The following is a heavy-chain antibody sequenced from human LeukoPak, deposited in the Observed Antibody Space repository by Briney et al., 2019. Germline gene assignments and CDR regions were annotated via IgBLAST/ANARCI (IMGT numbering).Heavy chain of an antibody. CDR2: IYYSGST. CDR1: GGSISSGGYC. D-gene: IGHD5-24*01. J-gene: IGHJ4*02. V-gene: IGHV4-31*03. CDR3: ATSGKRWLQFDY. Sequence: SETLSFTCTVSGGSISSGGYCWSWIRQHPGKGLEWIGYIYYSGSTYYNPSLKSRVTISVDTSKNQFSLKLSSVTAADTAVYYCATSGKRWLQFDYWGQGTLVTVSS.